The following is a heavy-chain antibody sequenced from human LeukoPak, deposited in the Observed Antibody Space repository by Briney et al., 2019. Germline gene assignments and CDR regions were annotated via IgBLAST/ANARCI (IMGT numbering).Heavy chain of an antibody. D-gene: IGHD2-21*01. CDR3: ARESPSRIDRQHYAFDI. V-gene: IGHV1-18*01. J-gene: IGHJ3*02. CDR1: GYTFTSYG. CDR2: ISAYNGNT. Sequence: ALVKVSCKASGYTFTSYGISWVRQAPGQGLEWMGWISAYNGNTNYAQKLQGRVTMTTDTSTSTAYMELRSLRSDDTAVYYCARESPSRIDRQHYAFDIWGQGTMVTVSS.